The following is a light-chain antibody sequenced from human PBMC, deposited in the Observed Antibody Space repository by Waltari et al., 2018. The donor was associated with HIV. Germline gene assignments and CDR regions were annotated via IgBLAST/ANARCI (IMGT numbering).Light chain of an antibody. CDR1: QGVGTS. Sequence: EIILTQSPEILSASPGDTITLSCRASQGVGTSLAWYQQKSGQTPRRLLSRSHTTAPGIPSRFSGSGSGRDYTLTISNLQSEDFATYYCQQFSTWPSYTFGQGTRLEI. CDR2: RSH. J-gene: IGKJ2*01. CDR3: QQFSTWPSYT. V-gene: IGKV3-15*01.